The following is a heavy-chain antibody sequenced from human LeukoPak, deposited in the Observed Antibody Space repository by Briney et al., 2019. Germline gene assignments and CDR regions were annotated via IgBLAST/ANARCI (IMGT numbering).Heavy chain of an antibody. J-gene: IGHJ4*02. V-gene: IGHV2-5*02. CDR2: IYWDDDK. CDR1: GFSLSTTKVG. CDR3: AHRPQSGGHDTSYYFDY. D-gene: IGHD3-16*01. Sequence: SGPALVKPTQTLTLTCTFSGFSLSTTKVGVGWVRQPPGKALEWLTLIYWDDDKRYSPSLKSRLTITKDTSKNQVVLTLANMDPVDTATYYCAHRPQSGGHDTSYYFDYWGQGTLVTVSS.